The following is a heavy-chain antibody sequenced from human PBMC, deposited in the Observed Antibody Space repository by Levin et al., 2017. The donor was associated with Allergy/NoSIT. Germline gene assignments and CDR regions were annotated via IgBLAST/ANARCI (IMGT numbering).Heavy chain of an antibody. CDR3: AREGTDDSSGYPPDY. J-gene: IGHJ4*02. CDR1: GFSLRTYG. V-gene: IGHV3-33*05. CDR2: ILYDGRSR. Sequence: AGGSLRLSCAVSGFSLRTYGMYWVRQAPGRGLEWVAVILYDGRSRYYADSVKGRFTISRDVSTNTLNLQMDSLTAEDMAVYYCAREGTDDSSGYPPDYWGQGTLVTVSS. D-gene: IGHD3-22*01.